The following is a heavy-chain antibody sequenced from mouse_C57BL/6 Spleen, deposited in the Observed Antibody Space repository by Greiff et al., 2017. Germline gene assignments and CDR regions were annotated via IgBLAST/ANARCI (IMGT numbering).Heavy chain of an antibody. D-gene: IGHD2-4*01. CDR3: AREGGDYELFDY. Sequence: VQLQQPGAELVKPGASVKLSCKASGYTFTSYWMHWVKQRPGQGLEWIGMIHPNSGSTNYNEKFKSKATLTVDKSSSTAYMQLSSLTSEDSAVYYGAREGGDYELFDYWGQGTTLTVSS. CDR1: GYTFTSYW. J-gene: IGHJ2*01. CDR2: IHPNSGST. V-gene: IGHV1-64*01.